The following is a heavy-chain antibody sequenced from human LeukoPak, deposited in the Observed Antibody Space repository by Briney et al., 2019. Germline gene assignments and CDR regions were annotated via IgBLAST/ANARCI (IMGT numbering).Heavy chain of an antibody. V-gene: IGHV3-21*01. J-gene: IGHJ6*02. CDR3: ARVHYYYYGMDV. Sequence: GGSLRLSCAASGFTFSSYSMNWIRQAPGKGLEWVSSISSSTSYIYYADSVKGRFTISRDNAKNSLYLQMNSLRAEDTAVYYCARVHYYYYGMDVWGQGTTVTVSS. CDR1: GFTFSSYS. CDR2: ISSSTSYI.